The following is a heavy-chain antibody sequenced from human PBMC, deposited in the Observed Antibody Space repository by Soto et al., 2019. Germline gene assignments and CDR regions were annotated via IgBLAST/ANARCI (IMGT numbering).Heavy chain of an antibody. Sequence: QVQLVQSGAEVKKPGASVKVSCKASGYTFTSYGISWVRQAPGQGLAWMGWISAYNGNTNYAQKLQGRVTMTTDTSTSTAYMELRSLRSDATAVYYCARDRGYYGSGSYSDYWGQGTLVTVSS. D-gene: IGHD3-10*01. J-gene: IGHJ4*02. CDR2: ISAYNGNT. V-gene: IGHV1-18*01. CDR3: ARDRGYYGSGSYSDY. CDR1: GYTFTSYG.